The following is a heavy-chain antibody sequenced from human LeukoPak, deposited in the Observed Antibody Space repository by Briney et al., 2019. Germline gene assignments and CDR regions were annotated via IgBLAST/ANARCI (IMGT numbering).Heavy chain of an antibody. J-gene: IGHJ6*02. CDR1: GFTVGSNY. D-gene: IGHD4-11*01. V-gene: IGHV3-66*04. Sequence: PGGSLRLSCAASGFTVGSNYMSWVRQAPGKGLEWVAVIYSGGITYYADSVKGRFTISRDNSKNTLYLQMNSLRAEDTAVYYCARHRHSDYSLGYYYYGMDVWGQGTTVTVSS. CDR3: ARHRHSDYSLGYYYYGMDV. CDR2: IYSGGIT.